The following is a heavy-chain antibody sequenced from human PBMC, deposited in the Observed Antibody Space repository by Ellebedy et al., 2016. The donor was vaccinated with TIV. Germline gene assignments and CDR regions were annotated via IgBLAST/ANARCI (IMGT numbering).Heavy chain of an antibody. CDR3: ARLLGEMGNYHGMDV. V-gene: IGHV3-23*01. CDR1: EFTFSSYV. J-gene: IGHJ6*02. D-gene: IGHD3-10*01. Sequence: PGGSLRLSCAASEFTFSSYVMSWVRQAPGKGLEWVSAISASGGSTYNADSVKGRFTISRDNSKNTLYLQMNSLRGEDTAVYYCARLLGEMGNYHGMDVWGQGTTVTVSS. CDR2: ISASGGST.